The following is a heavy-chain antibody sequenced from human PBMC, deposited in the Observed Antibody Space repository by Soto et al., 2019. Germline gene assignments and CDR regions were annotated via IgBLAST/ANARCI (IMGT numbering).Heavy chain of an antibody. D-gene: IGHD6-13*01. CDR1: GFTFSTYA. J-gene: IGHJ4*02. CDR2: ISGGATST. V-gene: IGHV3-23*01. Sequence: GGSLRLSCAASGFTFSTYAMTWVRQAPGKGLEWISTISGGATSTYYADSVKGRFTISRDNSKNTLYLQMSSLRVEDTAVYHCVKDSGRGSRSWYGLHLDHWGQGTPVTVSS. CDR3: VKDSGRGSRSWYGLHLDH.